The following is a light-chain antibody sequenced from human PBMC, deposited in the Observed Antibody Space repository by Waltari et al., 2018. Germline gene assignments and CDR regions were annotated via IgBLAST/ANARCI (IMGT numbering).Light chain of an antibody. Sequence: IVMTQTPLSLSLTPGQPASISCKASQSRLHTDGKTYLYWYLQKPGQPPKLLIYEVSKRFSGVPDRFSGSRSGTDFTLKISRVQADDVRFYYCMQSLYLPGTFGQGTTLEI. J-gene: IGKJ2*01. V-gene: IGKV2D-29*01. CDR2: EVS. CDR1: QSRLHTDGKTY. CDR3: MQSLYLPGT.